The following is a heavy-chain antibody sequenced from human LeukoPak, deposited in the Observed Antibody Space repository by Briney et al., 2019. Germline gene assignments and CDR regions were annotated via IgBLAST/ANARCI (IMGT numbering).Heavy chain of an antibody. J-gene: IGHJ4*02. D-gene: IGHD5-18*01. V-gene: IGHV5-51*01. Sequence: GESLKISCKGSGYSSISYWIGWVRQMPGKGLEWMGIIYPGDSDTRYSPSFQGQVTISADKSISTAYLQWSSLKASDTAMYYCARGGIDTAMVTTERFDYWGQGTLVTVSS. CDR3: ARGGIDTAMVTTERFDY. CDR1: GYSSISYW. CDR2: IYPGDSDT.